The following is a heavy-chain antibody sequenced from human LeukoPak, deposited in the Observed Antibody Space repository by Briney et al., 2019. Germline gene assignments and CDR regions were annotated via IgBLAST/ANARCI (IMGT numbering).Heavy chain of an antibody. J-gene: IGHJ5*02. Sequence: PGGSLRLSRSASGFTYSTYAVRSARHAPGKGREWVTAISASGGTKNYANNVKARFTICRDNSKNTLYLQMSSRRAEDTAVYYCAKEPGEYCSSASCASWIDPWGQGTLVTVSS. V-gene: IGHV3-23*01. D-gene: IGHD2-2*01. CDR3: AKEPGEYCSSASCASWIDP. CDR2: ISASGGTK. CDR1: GFTYSTYA.